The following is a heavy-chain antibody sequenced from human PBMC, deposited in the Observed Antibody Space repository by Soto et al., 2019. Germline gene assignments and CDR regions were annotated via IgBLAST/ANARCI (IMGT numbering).Heavy chain of an antibody. CDR1: GFTFSNYG. CDR2: ISHDGSNT. V-gene: IGHV3-30*18. Sequence: QVQLVQSGGNVVQPGRSLRLSCAASGFTFSNYGMHWVRPAPGKGLEWLAFISHDGSNTYYADSVKGRFTISRDNSKNTLYLQMNSLRAEDTAVFYCAKEPKIQLWLHYFDYWGQGTLVTVSS. J-gene: IGHJ4*02. CDR3: AKEPKIQLWLHYFDY. D-gene: IGHD5-18*01.